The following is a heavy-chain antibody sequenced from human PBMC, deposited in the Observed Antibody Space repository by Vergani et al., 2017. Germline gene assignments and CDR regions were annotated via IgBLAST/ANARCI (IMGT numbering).Heavy chain of an antibody. CDR2: IYPSGGT. CDR3: ATDLNKLHNRITDPDAFDI. D-gene: IGHD1-14*01. J-gene: IGHJ3*02. Sequence: QVQLVQSGAEVKKPGASVQVSCKASGYTFTSYDMHWVRQAPGQGLEWMGKIYPSGGTNYAQKFQGRVTMTKDTSTSTVDMELSSLRSEDTAVYYCATDLNKLHNRITDPDAFDIWGQGTMVTVSS. V-gene: IGHV1-46*01. CDR1: GYTFTSYD.